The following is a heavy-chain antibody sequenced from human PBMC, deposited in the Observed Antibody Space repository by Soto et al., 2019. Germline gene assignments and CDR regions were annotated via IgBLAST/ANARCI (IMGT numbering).Heavy chain of an antibody. V-gene: IGHV1-18*01. J-gene: IGHJ4*02. CDR2: INAYNGNT. CDR3: ARDSPPVDY. Sequence: ASVKVSCKASGYTFSNYGIHWVRQAPGQGLEWMGWINAYNGNTKYAQKLQGRVTMTTDTSTSTAYMELRSLRSDDTAVYYCARDSPPVDYWGQGTLVTVSS. CDR1: GYTFSNYG.